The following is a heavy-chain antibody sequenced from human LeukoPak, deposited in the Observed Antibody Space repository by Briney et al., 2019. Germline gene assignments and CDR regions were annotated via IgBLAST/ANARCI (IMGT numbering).Heavy chain of an antibody. Sequence: SETLSLTCAVYGGSFSGYYWSWIRQPPGKGLEWIGEINHSGSTNYNPSLKSRVTISVDTSKNQFSLKLSSVTAADTAVYYCARGRRLRIAARPDYFDYWGQGTLVTVSS. CDR1: GGSFSGYY. D-gene: IGHD6-6*01. CDR2: INHSGST. J-gene: IGHJ4*02. V-gene: IGHV4-34*01. CDR3: ARGRRLRIAARPDYFDY.